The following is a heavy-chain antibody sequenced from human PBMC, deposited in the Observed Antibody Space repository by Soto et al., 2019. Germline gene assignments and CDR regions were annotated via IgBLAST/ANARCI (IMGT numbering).Heavy chain of an antibody. V-gene: IGHV3-9*01. CDR1: GFSFDDYA. D-gene: IGHD2-21*02. J-gene: IGHJ6*02. CDR2: ISWNSGTI. CDR3: AKSTGVTANGMGV. Sequence: EVQVVESGGGLVQPGRSLRLSCAASGFSFDDYAMHWVRQAPGKGLEWGSGISWNSGTIGYADSVKGRFTISRDNAKNSLYLQMNSLRAEGTALYYCAKSTGVTANGMGVWGQGTTVTVSS.